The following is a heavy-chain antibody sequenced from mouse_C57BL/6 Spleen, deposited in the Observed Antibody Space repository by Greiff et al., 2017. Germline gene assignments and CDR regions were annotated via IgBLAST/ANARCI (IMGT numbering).Heavy chain of an antibody. V-gene: IGHV1-61*01. J-gene: IGHJ3*01. CDR2: IYPSDSET. CDR1: GYTFTSYW. Sequence: VQLQQPGAELVRPGSSVKLSCKASGYTFTSYWTDWVKQRTGQGLEWIGNIYPSDSETHYNQKFKDKATLTVDKSSSTAYMQLSSLTSEDSAVYYCARGDYGNAYWGQGTLVTVSA. CDR3: ARGDYGNAY. D-gene: IGHD1-1*01.